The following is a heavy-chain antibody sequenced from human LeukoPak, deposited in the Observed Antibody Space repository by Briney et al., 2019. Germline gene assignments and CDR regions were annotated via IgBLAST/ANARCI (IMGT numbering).Heavy chain of an antibody. V-gene: IGHV3-21*05. J-gene: IGHJ3*02. D-gene: IGHD3-22*01. CDR3: AKGAYYYDSSGYYPQDAFDI. CDR1: GFTFSSYS. CDR2: ISSRSSDI. Sequence: KTGGSLRLSCAASGFTFSSYSMNWVRQAPGKGLEWVSYISSRSSDIYYVDSVKGRFTISRDNAKNSLYLQMNSLRAEDTAVYYCAKGAYYYDSSGYYPQDAFDIWGQGTMVTVSS.